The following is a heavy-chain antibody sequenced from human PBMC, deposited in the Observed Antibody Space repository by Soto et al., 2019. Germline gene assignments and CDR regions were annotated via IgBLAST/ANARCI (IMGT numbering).Heavy chain of an antibody. CDR2: ISYDGSEK. J-gene: IGHJ4*02. CDR1: GFKFSFFA. Sequence: QVQLVESGGGVVQPGTSLRLSCAASGFKFSFFAMHWVRQAPGKGLEWVAVISYDGSEKYYADSVKGRFSISRYNSKNTLTLQMNSLRPDDTAVYFCAKALGELSPESYDYWGQGTLITVSS. V-gene: IGHV3-30*18. D-gene: IGHD3-16*02. CDR3: AKALGELSPESYDY.